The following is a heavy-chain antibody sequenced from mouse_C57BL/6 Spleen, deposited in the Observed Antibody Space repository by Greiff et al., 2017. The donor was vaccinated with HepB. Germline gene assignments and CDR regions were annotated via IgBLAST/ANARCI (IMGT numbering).Heavy chain of an antibody. CDR3: ARYGARRYFDV. CDR1: GFTFTDYY. D-gene: IGHD3-1*01. Sequence: EVQRVESGGGLVQPGGSLSLSCAASGFTFTDYYMSWVRQPPGKALEWLGFIRNKAKGYTTEYSASVKGRFTISRDNSQSILYLQMNALRAEDSATYYCARYGARRYFDVWGTGTTVTVSS. V-gene: IGHV7-3*01. J-gene: IGHJ1*03. CDR2: IRNKAKGYTT.